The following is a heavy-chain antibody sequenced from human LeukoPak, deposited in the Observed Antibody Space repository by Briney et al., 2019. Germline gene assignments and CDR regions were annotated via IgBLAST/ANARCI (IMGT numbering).Heavy chain of an antibody. CDR3: ARDFLSDYYYYGIDV. V-gene: IGHV4-59*01. J-gene: IGHJ6*02. CDR2: VYYSGST. CDR1: GGSISSYY. Sequence: SETLTLPCTVSGGSISSYYWSWLRQPPGKGLEWIGYVYYSGSTNYHPCPKSRVTISVDTSNNQFSLKLRSETAADTAVYYCARDFLSDYYYYGIDVWRQGTTVSVSS.